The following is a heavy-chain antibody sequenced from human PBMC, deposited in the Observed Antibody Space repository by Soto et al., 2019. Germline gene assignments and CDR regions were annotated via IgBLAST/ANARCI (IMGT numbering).Heavy chain of an antibody. CDR1: GAPFSSYA. CDR2: IIPIFGTA. CDR3: ARADGEMVVTYVYFDY. J-gene: IGHJ4*01. V-gene: IGHV1-69*13. Sequence: SVKVSCKASGAPFSSYAISWVRQAPGQGLEWMGGIIPIFGTANYAQKFQGRVTITADESTSTGYMDLSSLRSEEKTVYYCARADGEMVVTYVYFDYWG. D-gene: IGHD2-21*02.